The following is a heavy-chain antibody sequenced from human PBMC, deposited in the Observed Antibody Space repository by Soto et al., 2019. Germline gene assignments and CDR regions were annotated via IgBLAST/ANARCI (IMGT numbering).Heavy chain of an antibody. CDR3: ARVDSSSWLPDY. Sequence: QVQLVQSGAEVKKPGASVKVSCKASGYTFTGYYMHWVRQAPGQGLEWMGWINPNSGGTNYAQKFQGWVTMTRDTSISTADMELSRLRSDDTAVYYGARVDSSSWLPDYWGQGTLVTVSS. V-gene: IGHV1-2*04. D-gene: IGHD6-13*01. CDR2: INPNSGGT. CDR1: GYTFTGYY. J-gene: IGHJ4*02.